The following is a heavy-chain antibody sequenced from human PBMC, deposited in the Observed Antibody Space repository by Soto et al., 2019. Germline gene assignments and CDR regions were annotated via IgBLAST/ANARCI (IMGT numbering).Heavy chain of an antibody. CDR2: INPNSGGT. CDR3: ARGPGIAAAGTPPQYYYYGMDV. J-gene: IGHJ6*02. V-gene: IGHV1-2*04. D-gene: IGHD6-13*01. Sequence: ASVKVSCKASGYTFTGYYMHWVRQAPGQGLEWMGWINPNSGGTNYAQKFQGWVTMTRDTSISTAYMELSRLRSDDTAVYYCARGPGIAAAGTPPQYYYYGMDVWGQGTKVTVSS. CDR1: GYTFTGYY.